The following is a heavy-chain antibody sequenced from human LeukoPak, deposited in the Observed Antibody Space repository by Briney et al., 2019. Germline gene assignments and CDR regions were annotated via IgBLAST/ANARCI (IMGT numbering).Heavy chain of an antibody. CDR1: GFTFSSYA. V-gene: IGHV3-23*01. D-gene: IGHD3-9*01. J-gene: IGHJ4*02. CDR3: ARTTGYYYYFDY. CDR2: ISGSGGST. Sequence: GGSLRLSCAASGFTFSSYAMRWVRQAPGKGLEWVSAISGSGGSTYYADSVKGRFTISRDNAKNSLYLQMNSLRDEDTAVYYCARTTGYYYYFDYWGQGTLVTVS.